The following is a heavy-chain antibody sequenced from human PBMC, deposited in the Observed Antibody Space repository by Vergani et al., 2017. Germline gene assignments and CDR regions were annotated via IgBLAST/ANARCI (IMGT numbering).Heavy chain of an antibody. CDR3: ARRGGGSYWGRYYYGMDV. J-gene: IGHJ6*02. D-gene: IGHD1-26*01. CDR1: GYTFTGYY. CDR2: INPNSGGT. Sequence: QVQLVQSGAEVKKPGASVKVSCKASGYTFTGYYMHWVRQAPGQGLEWMGWINPNSGGTNYAQKFQGRVTMTRDTSISTAYMELSRLRSDDTAVYYCARRGGGSYWGRYYYGMDVWGQGTTVTVSS. V-gene: IGHV1-2*02.